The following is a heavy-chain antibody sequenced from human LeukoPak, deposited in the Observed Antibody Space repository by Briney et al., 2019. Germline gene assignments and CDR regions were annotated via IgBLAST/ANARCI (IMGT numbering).Heavy chain of an antibody. CDR2: ISSSGGST. CDR1: GFTFSSYA. CDR3: VKRTVDSSSWFGYYFDY. Sequence: GGSLRLSCSASGFTFSSYAMLWARQAPGKGLEYVSAISSSGGSTYYAESVKCRFTISRDNTKNTLYLQMSSLRAEDTAVYYCVKRTVDSSSWFGYYFDYWGQGTLVTVSS. D-gene: IGHD6-13*01. J-gene: IGHJ4*02. V-gene: IGHV3-64D*06.